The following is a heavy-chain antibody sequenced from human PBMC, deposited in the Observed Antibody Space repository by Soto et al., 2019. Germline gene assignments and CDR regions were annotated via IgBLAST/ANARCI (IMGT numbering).Heavy chain of an antibody. Sequence: ASVKVSCKASGYTFTSYGISWVRQAPGQGLEWMGWISAYNGNTNYAQKLQGRVTMTTDTSTSTAYMELRSLRSDDTAVYYCAKAGGLTVTPLYYGMGVWGQGTTVTVSS. D-gene: IGHD4-17*01. CDR2: ISAYNGNT. CDR1: GYTFTSYG. V-gene: IGHV1-18*04. CDR3: AKAGGLTVTPLYYGMGV. J-gene: IGHJ6*02.